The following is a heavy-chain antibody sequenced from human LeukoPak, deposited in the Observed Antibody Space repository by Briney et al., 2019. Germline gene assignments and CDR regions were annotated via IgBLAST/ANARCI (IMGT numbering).Heavy chain of an antibody. CDR2: ISGSGGST. CDR1: GFTFSSYA. V-gene: IGHV3-23*01. D-gene: IGHD5-12*01. J-gene: IGHJ4*02. CDR3: AENGPYEVSDALDY. Sequence: PGGSLRLSCAASGFTFSSYAMSWVRQATGRGLEGVSAISGSGGSTYYADSVKGRFTISRDNSKNTLYLQMNSLRAEDTAVYYCAENGPYEVSDALDYWGQGTLVTVSS.